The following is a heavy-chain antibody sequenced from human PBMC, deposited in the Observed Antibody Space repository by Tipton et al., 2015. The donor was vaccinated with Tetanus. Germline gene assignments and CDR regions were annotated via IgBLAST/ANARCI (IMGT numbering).Heavy chain of an antibody. D-gene: IGHD3-22*01. Sequence: LRLSCAASGFTFSSYSMNWVRQPPGKGLEWIGEINHSGSTNYNPSLKSRVIISVDTSKNQLSLRLNSVTAADTAVYYCARGKDSSNYYMDFDYWGQGTLVTVSS. V-gene: IGHV4-34*01. J-gene: IGHJ4*02. CDR1: GFTFSSYS. CDR2: INHSGST. CDR3: ARGKDSSNYYMDFDY.